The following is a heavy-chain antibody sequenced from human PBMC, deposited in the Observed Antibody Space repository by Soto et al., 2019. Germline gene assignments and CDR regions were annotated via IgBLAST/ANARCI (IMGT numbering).Heavy chain of an antibody. CDR3: AKGGSEGFFDY. CDR1: GFSFSNYN. CDR2: ISSSSTYI. D-gene: IGHD3-16*01. V-gene: IGHV3-21*01. Sequence: VGSLRLSCAASGFSFSNYNMNWVRQAPGKGLEWVSFISSSSTYIHYADSLKGRFTISRDNAKNSLYLQMNSLRAEDTAVYYCAKGGSEGFFDYWGQGTLVTVS. J-gene: IGHJ4*02.